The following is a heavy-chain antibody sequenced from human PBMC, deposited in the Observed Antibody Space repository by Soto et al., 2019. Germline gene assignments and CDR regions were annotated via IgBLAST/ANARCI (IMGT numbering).Heavy chain of an antibody. CDR1: GFTFSSYA. Sequence: GGSLRLSCAASGFTFSSYAMSWVRQAPGKGLEWVSAISGSGGSTYYADSVKGRFTISRDNSKNTLYLQMNSLRAEDTAVYYCAKVLGKGVLRYFDWSLYFDYWGQGTLVTVSS. J-gene: IGHJ4*02. CDR2: ISGSGGST. CDR3: AKVLGKGVLRYFDWSLYFDY. V-gene: IGHV3-23*01. D-gene: IGHD3-9*01.